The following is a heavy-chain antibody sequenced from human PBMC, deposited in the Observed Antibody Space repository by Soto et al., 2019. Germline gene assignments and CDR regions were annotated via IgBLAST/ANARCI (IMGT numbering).Heavy chain of an antibody. J-gene: IGHJ4*02. Sequence: EVQLVESGGGLVQPGGSLRLSCAASGFTFSSYWMHWVHQAPGKGLVWVSRINSDGSSTSYAYSVKGRFTISRDNAKNTLYLQMNSLRAEDTAVYYCVRTSLVVAAATREDYWGQGILVTVSS. CDR2: INSDGSST. CDR3: VRTSLVVAAATREDY. D-gene: IGHD2-15*01. CDR1: GFTFSSYW. V-gene: IGHV3-74*01.